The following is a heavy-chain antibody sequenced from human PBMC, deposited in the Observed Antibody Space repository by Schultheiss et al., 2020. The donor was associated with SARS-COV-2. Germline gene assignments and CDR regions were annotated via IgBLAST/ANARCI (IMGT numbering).Heavy chain of an antibody. J-gene: IGHJ6*02. D-gene: IGHD3-3*01. CDR1: GFTFSSYD. CDR3: ARVFFSVDGMDV. V-gene: IGHV3-13*05. CDR2: IGTAGDP. Sequence: GESLKISCAASGFTFSSYDMHWVRQATGKGLEWVSAIGTAGDPYYPGSVKGRFTISRDNAKNSLYLQMNSLRAEDTAVYYCARVFFSVDGMDVWGQGTTVTVSS.